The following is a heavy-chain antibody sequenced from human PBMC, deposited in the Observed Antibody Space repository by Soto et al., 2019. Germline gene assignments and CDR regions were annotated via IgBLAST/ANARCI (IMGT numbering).Heavy chain of an antibody. CDR1: GFSLSTSGVG. CDR3: AHMAAFTVTTEYFDY. J-gene: IGHJ4*02. D-gene: IGHD4-17*01. V-gene: IGHV2-5*02. CDR2: IYWDDDK. Sequence: QITLKESGPTLVKPTQTLTLTCTFSGFSLSTSGVGVGRIRQPPGKALEWLALIYWDDDKRYSPSLKSRLTITKDTSKNQVVLTMTNMDPVDTATYYSAHMAAFTVTTEYFDYWGQGTLVTVSS.